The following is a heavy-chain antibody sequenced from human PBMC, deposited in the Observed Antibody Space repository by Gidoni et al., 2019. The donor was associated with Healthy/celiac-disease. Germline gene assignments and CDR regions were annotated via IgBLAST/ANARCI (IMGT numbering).Heavy chain of an antibody. CDR1: GFTFSSYW. CDR2: IKQDGSEK. D-gene: IGHD3-10*01. CDR3: ARDPLWFGDHGGSDY. J-gene: IGHJ4*02. Sequence: EVQLVESGGGLVQPGGSLRLSCAASGFTFSSYWMSWVRQAPGKGLEWVANIKQDGSEKYYVDSVKGRFTISRDNAKNSLYLQMNSLRAEDTAVYYCARDPLWFGDHGGSDYWGQGTLVTVSS. V-gene: IGHV3-7*01.